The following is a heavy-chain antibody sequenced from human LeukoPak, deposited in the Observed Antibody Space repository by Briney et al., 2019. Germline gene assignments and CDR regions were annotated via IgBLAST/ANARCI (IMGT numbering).Heavy chain of an antibody. CDR3: ARVVVTSNWFNP. CDR1: GYTFTSYD. D-gene: IGHD3-22*01. CDR2: MNPNSGNT. J-gene: IGHJ5*02. V-gene: IGHV1-8*03. Sequence: ASVKVSCKASGYTFTSYDINWVRQATGQGLEWMGWMNPNSGNTGYAQKFQGRVTITRNTSISTAYMELSSLRSEDTAVYYCARVVVTSNWFNPWGQGTLVTVSS.